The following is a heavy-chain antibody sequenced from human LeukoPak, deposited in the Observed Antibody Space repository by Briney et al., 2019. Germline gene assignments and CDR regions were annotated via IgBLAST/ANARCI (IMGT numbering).Heavy chain of an antibody. CDR2: ISSSSSYI. V-gene: IGHV3-21*01. Sequence: GGSLRPSCAASGFTFSSYSMNWVRQAPGKGLEWVSSISSSSSYIYYADSVKGRFTISRDNAKNSLYLQMNSLRAEDTAVYYCVTTYDILTGARAGIWGQGTMVTVSS. J-gene: IGHJ3*02. CDR3: VTTYDILTGARAGI. CDR1: GFTFSSYS. D-gene: IGHD3-9*01.